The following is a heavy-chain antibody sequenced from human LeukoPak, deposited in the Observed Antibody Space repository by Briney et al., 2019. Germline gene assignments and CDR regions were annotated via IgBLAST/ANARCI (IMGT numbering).Heavy chain of an antibody. J-gene: IGHJ3*01. CDR1: GRLFTSYG. V-gene: IGHV1-18*01. CDR3: VRARGCSNCVLTDGFDS. CDR2: ITNFDGDT. Sequence: PGGSVKVSCKASGRLFTSYGIAWVRQAPGEGLEWVGWITNFDGDTKVAENLQGRVTLTTDSSTSTAYMVLTNLKFDDTAVYYCVRARGCSNCVLTDGFDSWGQGTKVTVS. D-gene: IGHD6-13*01.